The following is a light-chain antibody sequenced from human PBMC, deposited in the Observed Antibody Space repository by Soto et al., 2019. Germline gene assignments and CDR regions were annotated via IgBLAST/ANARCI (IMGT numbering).Light chain of an antibody. J-gene: IGLJ2*01. Sequence: QSVLTQPPSASGSPGQSVTISCTGTSSDVAGSDYVSWYQQHPGKAPILIIYEVTKRPAGVPDRFSGSKSGNTASLTVSGLQADDESYYYCSSFARGDNPHVLFGGGTKLTVL. CDR1: SSDVAGSDY. CDR2: EVT. CDR3: SSFARGDNPHVL. V-gene: IGLV2-8*01.